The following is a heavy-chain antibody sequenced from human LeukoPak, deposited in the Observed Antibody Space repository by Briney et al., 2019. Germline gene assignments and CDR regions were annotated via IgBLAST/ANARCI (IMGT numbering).Heavy chain of an antibody. D-gene: IGHD4-17*01. Sequence: SETLSLTCTVSGGSISTYYWTWIRQPPGKGLEWIGCIYYTGYTGYNPSLKSRVTISLDTSKNQFSLKLSSVTAADTAVYYCARGGGDYGFDYWGQGTLVTVSS. CDR3: ARGGGDYGFDY. CDR1: GGSISTYY. CDR2: IYYTGYT. J-gene: IGHJ4*02. V-gene: IGHV4-59*08.